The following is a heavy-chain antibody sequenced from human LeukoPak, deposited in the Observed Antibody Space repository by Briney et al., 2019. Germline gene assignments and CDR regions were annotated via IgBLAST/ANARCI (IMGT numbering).Heavy chain of an antibody. CDR1: GGSVSSGSYY. CDR2: IYYSGST. CDR3: ARGFNTAMVTR. D-gene: IGHD5-18*01. Sequence: SETLSLTCTVSGGSVSSGSYYWSWIRQPPGKGLEWIGYIYYSGSTNYNPSLKSRVTISVDASKNQFSLKLSSVTAADTAVYYCARGFNTAMVTRWGQGTLVTVSS. J-gene: IGHJ4*02. V-gene: IGHV4-61*01.